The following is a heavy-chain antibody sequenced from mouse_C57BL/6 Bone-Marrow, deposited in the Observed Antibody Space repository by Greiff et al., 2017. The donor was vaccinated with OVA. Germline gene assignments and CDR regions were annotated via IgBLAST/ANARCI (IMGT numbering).Heavy chain of an antibody. D-gene: IGHD1-1*01. CDR3: AVYGSSY. CDR1: GYTFTDYY. V-gene: IGHV1-75*01. CDR2: IFPGSGST. Sequence: VQLQQSGPELVKPGASVKISCKASGYTFTDYYINWVKQRPGQGLEWIGWIFPGSGSTYYNEKFKGKATLTVDKSSSTAYMLFSSRTSEDSAVEVFAVYGSSYWGQGTTLTVSS. J-gene: IGHJ2*01.